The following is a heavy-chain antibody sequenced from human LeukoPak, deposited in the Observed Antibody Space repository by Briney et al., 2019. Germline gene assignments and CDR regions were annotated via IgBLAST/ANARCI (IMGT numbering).Heavy chain of an antibody. CDR1: GYIFTGYY. D-gene: IGHD3/OR15-3a*01. CDR3: ARDRIMIFGPSFDI. V-gene: IGHV1-2*02. Sequence: GASVKVSCKASGYIFTGYYMYWVRQAPGQGLEWMGWINPNSGGTNYAQKFQGRVTMTRDTSISTAYMELSRLRSDDTAVYYCARDRIMIFGPSFDIWGQGTMVTVSS. J-gene: IGHJ3*02. CDR2: INPNSGGT.